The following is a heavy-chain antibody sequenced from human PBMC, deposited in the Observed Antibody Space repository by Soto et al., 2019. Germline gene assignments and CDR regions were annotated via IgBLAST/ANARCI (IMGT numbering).Heavy chain of an antibody. V-gene: IGHV2-5*02. Sequence: QITLKESGPMLVKPTQTVTLTCSFSGFSLSTTGVGVGWIRQPPGKALEWLALIYWDDEKRYSPSLKTRPTIQKDTSKKQVVLTIPNMDPVHTATHYGALRRSASCFDYWGQGILVTVSS. CDR1: GFSLSTTGVG. CDR2: IYWDDEK. J-gene: IGHJ4*02. D-gene: IGHD6-25*01. CDR3: ALRRSASCFDY.